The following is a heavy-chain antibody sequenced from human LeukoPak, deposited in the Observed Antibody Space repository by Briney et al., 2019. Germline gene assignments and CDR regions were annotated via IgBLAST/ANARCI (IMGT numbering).Heavy chain of an antibody. J-gene: IGHJ6*03. CDR1: GESFSGYY. CDR2: INHSGST. D-gene: IGHD3-9*01. Sequence: SETLSLTCVVYGESFSGYYWGWIRQPPGKGLEWIGEINHSGSTHYNPSLKSRVIISVDTSKRQFFLKLRSVTAADTAVYYCARGPGYEILTGSFNYHYMDVWGKGTTVTVSS. V-gene: IGHV4-34*01. CDR3: ARGPGYEILTGSFNYHYMDV.